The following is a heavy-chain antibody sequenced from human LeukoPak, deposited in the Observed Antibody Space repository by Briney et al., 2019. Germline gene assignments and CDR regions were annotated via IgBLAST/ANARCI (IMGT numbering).Heavy chain of an antibody. CDR2: FYYRGST. J-gene: IGHJ5*02. Sequence: PSETLSLTCTVSGGSISSSSYYWGWIRQPPGKGLEWIGSFYYRGSTDYNPSLKSRVTMSVDTSKNQFSLKLSSVTAADTAVYYCARWVASRDDWFDPWGQGTLVTVSS. D-gene: IGHD2-15*01. V-gene: IGHV4-39*07. CDR1: GGSISSSSYY. CDR3: ARWVASRDDWFDP.